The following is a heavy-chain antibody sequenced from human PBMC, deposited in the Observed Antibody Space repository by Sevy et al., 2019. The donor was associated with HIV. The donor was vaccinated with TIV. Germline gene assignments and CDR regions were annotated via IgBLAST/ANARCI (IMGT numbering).Heavy chain of an antibody. J-gene: IGHJ6*02. Sequence: GGSLRLSCATSGFTFSSYSMHWVRQAPGKGLEWVATISYDGINKHYADSVKGRFTISRDNSKNTLYLHMNSLRAEDTAVYYCARDRYYDASGYYYYYYGLDVWGQGTTVTVSS. V-gene: IGHV3-30*14. CDR3: ARDRYYDASGYYYYYYGLDV. CDR2: ISYDGINK. D-gene: IGHD3-22*01. CDR1: GFTFSSYS.